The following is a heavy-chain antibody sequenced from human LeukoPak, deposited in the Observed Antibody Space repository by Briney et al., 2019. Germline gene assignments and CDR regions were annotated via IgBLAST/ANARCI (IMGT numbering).Heavy chain of an antibody. D-gene: IGHD3-22*01. CDR3: ARRFYYDSSGYYYFDY. CDR2: IYYSGGT. J-gene: IGHJ4*02. V-gene: IGHV4-59*08. CDR1: GGSISSYY. Sequence: PSETLSLTCTVSGGSISSYYWSWIRQPPGKGLEWIGYIYYSGGTNYNPSLKSRVTISVDTSKNQFSLKLSSVTAADTAVYYCARRFYYDSSGYYYFDYWGQGTLVTVSS.